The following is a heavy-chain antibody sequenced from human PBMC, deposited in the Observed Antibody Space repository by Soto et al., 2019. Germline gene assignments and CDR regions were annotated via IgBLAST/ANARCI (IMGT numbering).Heavy chain of an antibody. D-gene: IGHD3-10*01. Sequence: SGGGLVQPGGSLRLSCGVSGFTFGDYWMTWVRQAPGKGLEWVANMNQDGNERFYVDSVKGRFTISRDNAKNSLYLQMNSLRAEDTAVYYCASLRISYAVDVWGQGTTVTVSS. V-gene: IGHV3-7*05. CDR2: MNQDGNER. J-gene: IGHJ6*02. CDR3: ASLRISYAVDV. CDR1: GFTFGDYW.